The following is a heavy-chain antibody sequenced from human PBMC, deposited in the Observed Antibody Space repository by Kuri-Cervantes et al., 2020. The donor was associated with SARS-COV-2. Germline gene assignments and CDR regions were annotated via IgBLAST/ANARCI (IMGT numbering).Heavy chain of an antibody. CDR3: ARDLAYDSSGYAFDY. V-gene: IGHV4-61*02. J-gene: IGHJ4*02. D-gene: IGHD3-22*01. CDR1: GGSISSGSYY. CDR2: IYTSGST. Sequence: SETLSLTCTVSGGSISSGSYYWSWIRQPAGKGLEWIGRIYTSGSTNYNPSLKSRATISVDTSKNQFSLKLSSVTAADTAVYYCARDLAYDSSGYAFDYWGQGTLVTVSS.